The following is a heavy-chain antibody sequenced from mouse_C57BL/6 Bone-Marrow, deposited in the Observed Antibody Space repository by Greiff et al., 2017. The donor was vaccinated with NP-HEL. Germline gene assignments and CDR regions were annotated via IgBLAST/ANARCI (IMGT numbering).Heavy chain of an antibody. CDR1: GYAFSSYW. D-gene: IGHD3-2*02. J-gene: IGHJ3*01. CDR2: IYPGDGDT. V-gene: IGHV1-80*01. CDR3: ARSDSSGYPRAY. Sequence: VKLQESGAELVKPGASVKISCKASGYAFSSYWMNWVKQRPGKGLEWIGQIYPGDGDTNYNGKFKGKATLTADKSSSTAYMQLSSLTSEDSAVYFCARSDSSGYPRAYWGQGTLVTVSA.